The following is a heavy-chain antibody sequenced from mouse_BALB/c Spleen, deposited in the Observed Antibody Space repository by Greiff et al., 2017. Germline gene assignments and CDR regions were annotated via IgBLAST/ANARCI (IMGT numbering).Heavy chain of an antibody. CDR2: INPYNGDT. V-gene: IGHV1-20*02. CDR1: GYSFTGYF. D-gene: IGHD2-3*01. J-gene: IGHJ2*01. Sequence: VQLQQSGPELVKPGASVKISCKASGYSFTGYFMNWVMQSHGKSLEWIGRINPYNGDTFYNQKFKGKATLTVDKSSSTAHMELRSLASEDSAVYYCARDCDGYSGGYFDYWGQGTTLTVSS. CDR3: ARDCDGYSGGYFDY.